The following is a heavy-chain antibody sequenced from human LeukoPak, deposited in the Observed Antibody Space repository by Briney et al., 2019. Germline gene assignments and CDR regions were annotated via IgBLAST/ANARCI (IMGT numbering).Heavy chain of an antibody. CDR2: INHSGST. Sequence: PSETLSLTCAVYCGSFSGYYWSWIRQPPGKGLEWIGEINHSGSTNYNPSLKSRVTISVDTSKNQFSLKLSSVTAADTAVYYCARGPNEYYYDSSGYYPYWGQGTLVTVSS. J-gene: IGHJ4*02. D-gene: IGHD3-22*01. V-gene: IGHV4-34*01. CDR1: CGSFSGYY. CDR3: ARGPNEYYYDSSGYYPY.